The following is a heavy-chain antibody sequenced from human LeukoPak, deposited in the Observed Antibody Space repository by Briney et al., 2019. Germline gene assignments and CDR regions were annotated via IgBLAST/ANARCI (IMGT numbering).Heavy chain of an antibody. D-gene: IGHD6-19*01. V-gene: IGHV1-8*01. J-gene: IGHJ4*02. CDR2: MNPYSGNT. Sequence: ASVKVSCKSSGYTFTSCDINWVRQATGQGREWMGWMNPYSGNTGYGQSFQGRLTMTRDIYIGTAYMELSNLTSEDTAIYYCKRGSSGRRDNWGQGTLVSVSA. CDR3: KRGSSGRRDN. CDR1: GYTFTSCD.